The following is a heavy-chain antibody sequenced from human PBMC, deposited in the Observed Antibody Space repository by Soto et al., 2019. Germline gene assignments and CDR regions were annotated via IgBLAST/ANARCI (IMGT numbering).Heavy chain of an antibody. Sequence: EVQLLESGGGLVQPGGSLRLSCAASGITISNYPMSWVRQAPGKGLDWVSGIRGSGDRTYYADSAKGRFTISKDISRNSLSLKLDTLGVEDTVGYFCVKDYSGYPSTAPHGGQGTLVTVSS. CDR3: VKDYSGYPSTAPH. CDR1: GITISNYP. CDR2: IRGSGDRT. D-gene: IGHD4-4*01. J-gene: IGHJ4*02. V-gene: IGHV3-23*01.